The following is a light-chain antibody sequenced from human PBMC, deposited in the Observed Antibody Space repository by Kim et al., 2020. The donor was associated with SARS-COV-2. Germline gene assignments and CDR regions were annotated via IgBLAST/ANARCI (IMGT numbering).Light chain of an antibody. CDR3: SSWDDTLNSQL. V-gene: IGLV1-47*01. CDR2: RND. Sequence: NFFFWYRQLPGAAPRLLMYRNDQRPSVVPERISGSKSGTSASLVISDLRSEDEADYICSSWDDTLNSQLFGGGTQLTVL. J-gene: IGLJ3*02. CDR1: NF.